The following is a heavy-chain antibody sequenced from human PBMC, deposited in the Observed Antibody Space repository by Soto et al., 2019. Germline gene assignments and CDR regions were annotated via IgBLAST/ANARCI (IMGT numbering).Heavy chain of an antibody. V-gene: IGHV3-74*01. Sequence: GGSLRLSCAASEFPFSSYWVHWVRQAPGKGLVWVSRINSDGSSTTYADSVKGRFTISRDNAKNSLYLQMNSLRAEDTAVYYCAREGRDYGDYVYFSYYYYYMDVWGKGTTVTVSS. CDR3: AREGRDYGDYVYFSYYYYYMDV. CDR2: INSDGSST. CDR1: EFPFSSYW. J-gene: IGHJ6*03. D-gene: IGHD4-17*01.